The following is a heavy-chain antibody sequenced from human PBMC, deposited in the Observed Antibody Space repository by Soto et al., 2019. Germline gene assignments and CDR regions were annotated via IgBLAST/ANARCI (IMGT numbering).Heavy chain of an antibody. CDR1: GYTFTSYD. CDR3: TGGPPNWGFDS. J-gene: IGHJ5*01. CDR2: MSPKTANT. Sequence: GASVKVSWKAAGYTFTSYDINWGRQTAGQGLEWMGWMSPKTANTGYAQKFQDRVTMTRSTSISTAYMELSSLTSEDTAVYYCTGGPPNWGFDSWGQGTPVTVSS. V-gene: IGHV1-8*01. D-gene: IGHD7-27*01.